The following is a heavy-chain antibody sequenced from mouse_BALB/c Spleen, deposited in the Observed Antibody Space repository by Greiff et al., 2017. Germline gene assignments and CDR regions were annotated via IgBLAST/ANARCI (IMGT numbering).Heavy chain of an antibody. CDR1: GFTFSSFG. Sequence: EVQRVESGGGLVQPGGSRKLSCAASGFTFSSFGMHWVRQAPEKGLEWVAYISSSSSTIYYADTVKGRFTISRDNPKNTLFLQMTSLRSEDTAMYYCVYGRGRNMDYWGQGTSVTVSS. J-gene: IGHJ4*01. CDR2: ISSSSSTI. D-gene: IGHD2-1*01. V-gene: IGHV5-17*02. CDR3: VYGRGRNMDY.